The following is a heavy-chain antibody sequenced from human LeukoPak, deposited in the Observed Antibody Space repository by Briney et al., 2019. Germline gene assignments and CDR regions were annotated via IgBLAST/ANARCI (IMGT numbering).Heavy chain of an antibody. CDR3: ARDKFPLVGASGDDAFDI. Sequence: KPSETLSLTCTVSGGSISSSSYYWGWIRQPPGKGLEWIGEIYHSGSTNYNPSLKSRVTISVDKSKNQFSLKLSSVTAADTAVYYCARDKFPLVGASGDDAFDIWGQGTMVSVSS. V-gene: IGHV4-39*07. CDR1: GGSISSSSYY. CDR2: IYHSGST. D-gene: IGHD1-26*01. J-gene: IGHJ3*02.